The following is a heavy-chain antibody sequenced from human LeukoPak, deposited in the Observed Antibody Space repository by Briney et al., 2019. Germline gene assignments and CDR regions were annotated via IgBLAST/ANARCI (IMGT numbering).Heavy chain of an antibody. J-gene: IGHJ4*02. CDR1: GFTFSSYA. V-gene: IGHV3-23*01. D-gene: IGHD6-13*01. CDR2: ISGSGGST. Sequence: GGSLRLSCAASGFTFSSYAMSWVRQAPGKGLEWVSAISGSGGSTYYADSVKGRFTISRDNSENTLYLQMNSLRAEDTAVYYCAKNSYSSSWEFNWGQGTLVTVSS. CDR3: AKNSYSSSWEFN.